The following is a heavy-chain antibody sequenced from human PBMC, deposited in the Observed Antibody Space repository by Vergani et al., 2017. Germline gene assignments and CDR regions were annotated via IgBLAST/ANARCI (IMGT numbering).Heavy chain of an antibody. Sequence: QVQLQESGPGLVKPSQTLSLTCTVSGGSISSCGYYWSWIRQHPGKGLEWIGYIYYSGSTYYNPSLKRRVTISVDTSKNQSSLKLSSVTAADTAVYYWARSVSGSTSPYYDYWGQGTLVTVYS. CDR2: IYYSGST. CDR1: GGSISSCGYY. V-gene: IGHV4-31*03. CDR3: ARSVSGSTSPYYDY. D-gene: IGHD2-2*01. J-gene: IGHJ4*02.